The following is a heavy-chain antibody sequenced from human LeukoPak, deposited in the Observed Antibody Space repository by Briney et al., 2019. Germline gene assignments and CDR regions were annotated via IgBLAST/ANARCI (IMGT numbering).Heavy chain of an antibody. D-gene: IGHD3-9*01. J-gene: IGHJ4*02. CDR2: ISGSGGST. V-gene: IGHV3-23*01. Sequence: GGSLRLSCAASGFTFSSYAMSWVRRAPGKGLEWVSAISGSGGSTYYADSVKGRFTISRDNSKNTLYLQMNSLRAEDTAVYYCAKDHYDILTGYYFWYDYWGQGTLVTVSS. CDR1: GFTFSSYA. CDR3: AKDHYDILTGYYFWYDY.